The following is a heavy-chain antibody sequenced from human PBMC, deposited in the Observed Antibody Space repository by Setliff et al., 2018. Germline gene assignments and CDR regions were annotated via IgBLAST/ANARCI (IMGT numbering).Heavy chain of an antibody. CDR1: GGSISSYY. D-gene: IGHD6-13*01. CDR3: ARDRPIAAAGTFIRYYYYYGMDV. V-gene: IGHV4-59*01. CDR2: IYYSGST. J-gene: IGHJ6*02. Sequence: SETLSLTCTVSGGSISSYYWSWIRQPPGKGLEWIGYIYYSGSTNYNPSLKSLVTISVDTSKNQFSLKLSSVTAADTAVYYCARDRPIAAAGTFIRYYYYYGMDVWGQGTTVTVSS.